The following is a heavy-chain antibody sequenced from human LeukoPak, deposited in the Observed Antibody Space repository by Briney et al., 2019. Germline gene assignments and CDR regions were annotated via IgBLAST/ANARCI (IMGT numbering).Heavy chain of an antibody. V-gene: IGHV5-51*01. D-gene: IGHD1-26*01. CDR1: GYSFANYW. Sequence: GESLKISCKGSGYSFANYWIGWVRQMPGKGLEWMGIIYLGDFGIRYSPSFQGQVTVSADKSISTVYLQWSSLKASDTAMYYCARNSGTENNFDYWGQGTLVTVSS. CDR2: IYLGDFGI. CDR3: ARNSGTENNFDY. J-gene: IGHJ4*02.